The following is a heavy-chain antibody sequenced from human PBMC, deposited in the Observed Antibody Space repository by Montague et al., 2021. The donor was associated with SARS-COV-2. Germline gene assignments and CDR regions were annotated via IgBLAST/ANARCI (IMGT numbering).Heavy chain of an antibody. CDR3: ARDGGIAAAGTFDP. CDR2: ISDTGTPI. V-gene: IGHV3-11*01. CDR1: GFTFSDYY. J-gene: IGHJ5*02. Sequence: SLRLSCAASGFTFSDYYMAWIRQAPGKGLEWVSYISDTGTPISYADSVKGRFTISRDKGNNSLYLQLNSLRAEDTAVYYCARDGGIAAAGTFDPWGQGTLVTVSS. D-gene: IGHD6-13*01.